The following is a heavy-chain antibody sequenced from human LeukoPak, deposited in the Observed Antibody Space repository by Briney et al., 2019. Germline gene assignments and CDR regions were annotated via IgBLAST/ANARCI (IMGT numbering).Heavy chain of an antibody. CDR2: NIGSGGST. Sequence: GGSLRLSCAASGFIFSSYAMSWVRQAPGKGLEWVSTNIGSGGSTYYAHSVKGRFTISRDNSKNTVYLQMNSLRAEDTAVYYCAKDRSCTNDVCHGDFDYWGQGTLVTVSS. CDR1: GFIFSSYA. D-gene: IGHD2-8*01. CDR3: AKDRSCTNDVCHGDFDY. J-gene: IGHJ4*02. V-gene: IGHV3-23*01.